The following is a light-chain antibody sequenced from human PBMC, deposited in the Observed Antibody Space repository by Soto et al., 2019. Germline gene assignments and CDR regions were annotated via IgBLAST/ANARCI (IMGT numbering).Light chain of an antibody. V-gene: IGKV4-1*01. CDR2: WAS. J-gene: IGKJ4*01. CDR1: QSVLFSSNNKNY. CDR3: QQYHTTPLS. Sequence: DIVMTQSPDSLTVSLGERATINCKSSQSVLFSSNNKNYLAWYQQEPGQPPKLLIYWASTRESGVPDRFSGSGSGTDFTLTINALQAEDLAVYYCQQYHTTPLSFGGGTKVDI.